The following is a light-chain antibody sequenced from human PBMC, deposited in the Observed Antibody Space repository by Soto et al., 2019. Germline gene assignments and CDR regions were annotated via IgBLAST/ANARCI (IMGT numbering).Light chain of an antibody. CDR1: QRVSSN. Sequence: EIVMTQSPATLSVSPGERATLSCRASQRVSSNLAWYQQKPGQAPRLLIYGASTRATGIPARFSGSGSGTEFTLTIRSLQSEDFAVYFCQQYNSWPPWTFVQGTKVEIK. V-gene: IGKV3-15*01. CDR2: GAS. CDR3: QQYNSWPPWT. J-gene: IGKJ1*01.